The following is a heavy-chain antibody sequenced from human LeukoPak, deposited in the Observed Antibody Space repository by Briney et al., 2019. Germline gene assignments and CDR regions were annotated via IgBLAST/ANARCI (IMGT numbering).Heavy chain of an antibody. J-gene: IGHJ5*02. D-gene: IGHD3-10*01. CDR3: ASYFGRS. V-gene: IGHV3-53*01. CDR1: GFIDSSNF. Sequence: PGGSLSLSCAASGFIDSSNFMMWVRQAPGKGLDWVSFIYSDGSTYYADSVKGRFTISRDNSKNTLYLQMNNLRAEDTALYYCASYFGRSWGQGTLVTVSS. CDR2: IYSDGST.